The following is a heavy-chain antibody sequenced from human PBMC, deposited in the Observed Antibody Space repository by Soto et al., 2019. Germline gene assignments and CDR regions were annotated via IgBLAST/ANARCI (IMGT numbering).Heavy chain of an antibody. V-gene: IGHV4-30-4*08. CDR1: GGSISNGDYY. Sequence: QVQLQESGPGLVKPSQTLSLTCTVSGGSISNGDYYWGWIRQPPGKGLEWIGNIYHSGSTYYYPSLNSRVIISVDTSRNQFALKLSSVTAASTAVYYCAIYSGSYFHFDYWGQGTLVTVSS. CDR3: AIYSGSYFHFDY. D-gene: IGHD1-26*01. J-gene: IGHJ4*02. CDR2: IYHSGST.